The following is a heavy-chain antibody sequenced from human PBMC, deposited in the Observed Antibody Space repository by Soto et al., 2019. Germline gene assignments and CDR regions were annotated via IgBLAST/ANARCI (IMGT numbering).Heavy chain of an antibody. J-gene: IGHJ4*02. CDR3: AAFSGYGANYLDS. CDR2: IYYSGST. D-gene: IGHD5-12*01. V-gene: IGHV4-39*02. Sequence: PSETLSLTCTVSGGSISSSSYYWGWIRQPPGKGLEWIGSIYYSGSTNYNPSLESRVTISVDTSKNHFSLKLTSVTAADTAVYYCAAFSGYGANYLDSWGLGTLVTVSS. CDR1: GGSISSSSYY.